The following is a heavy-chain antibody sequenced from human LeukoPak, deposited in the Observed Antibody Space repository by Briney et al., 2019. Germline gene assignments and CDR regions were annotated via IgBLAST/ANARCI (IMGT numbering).Heavy chain of an antibody. Sequence: PSQTLSLTCAVSGGSINTNYWSWLRQPPGKGLEWIAFISYKGSIDYNPSLKGRVTISIDTSKNQFSLKLSSVTAADTAVYYCARHDHGYSSGRFDYWGQGTLVTVSS. J-gene: IGHJ4*02. CDR2: ISYKGSI. CDR3: ARHDHGYSSGRFDY. CDR1: GGSINTNY. D-gene: IGHD5-18*01. V-gene: IGHV4-59*01.